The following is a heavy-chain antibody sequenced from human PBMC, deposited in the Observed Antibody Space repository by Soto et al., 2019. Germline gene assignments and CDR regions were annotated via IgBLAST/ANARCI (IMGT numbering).Heavy chain of an antibody. Sequence: GASVKVSCKASGYTFTSYDINWVRQAPGQGLEWMGGITPIIGTPNYAQKFQGRVTMTADKSTSTAYMELSSLRSEDTAMYYCARDGTLYDSSAYYYLYWGQGTLVPVS. V-gene: IGHV1-69*06. CDR2: ITPIIGTP. CDR3: ARDGTLYDSSAYYYLY. CDR1: GYTFTSYD. J-gene: IGHJ4*02. D-gene: IGHD3-22*01.